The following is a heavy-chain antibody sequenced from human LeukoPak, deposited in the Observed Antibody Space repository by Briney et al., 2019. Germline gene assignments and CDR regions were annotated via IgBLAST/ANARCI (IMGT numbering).Heavy chain of an antibody. D-gene: IGHD3-22*01. CDR1: GFTFSIYA. CDR2: ISGSGGST. V-gene: IGHV3-23*01. CDR3: AKDAVLWYYCDSSCYYYQTGFDY. J-gene: IGHJ4*02. Sequence: GGSLRLSCAPSGFTFSIYAMSWVRQAPGKGREWVSAISGSGGSTYYTDSVKGRLTISRDNSKNTLYLQMNSVRAEDTAVYYCAKDAVLWYYCDSSCYYYQTGFDYWGQGTLVTVSS.